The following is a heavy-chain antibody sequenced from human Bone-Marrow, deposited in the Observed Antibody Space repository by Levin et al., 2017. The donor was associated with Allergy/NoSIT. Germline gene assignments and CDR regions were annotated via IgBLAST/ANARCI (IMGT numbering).Heavy chain of an antibody. V-gene: IGHV3-53*01. Sequence: GESLKISCAVSGFAVSIHDMNWVRQAPGKGLEWVSVIYGGGPTYYADSVKGRFTISRDNSKNTLYLQMNSLRVEDTAVYYCARNLAPRGNFDYWGQGTLVTVSS. J-gene: IGHJ4*02. CDR1: GFAVSIHD. CDR2: IYGGGPT. CDR3: ARNLAPRGNFDY. D-gene: IGHD3-10*01.